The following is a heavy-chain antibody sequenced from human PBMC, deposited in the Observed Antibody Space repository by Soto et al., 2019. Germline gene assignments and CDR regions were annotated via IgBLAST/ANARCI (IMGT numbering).Heavy chain of an antibody. D-gene: IGHD4-4*01. CDR1: GFTFSSYW. V-gene: IGHV3-7*05. Sequence: GGSLRLSCAASGFTFSSYWMSWVRQAPGKGLEWVANIKQDGSEKYYVDSVKGRFTISRDNAKNSLYLQMNSLRAEDTAVYYCARTRRAVTTEYYFDYWGQGTLVTVSS. CDR3: ARTRRAVTTEYYFDY. CDR2: IKQDGSEK. J-gene: IGHJ4*02.